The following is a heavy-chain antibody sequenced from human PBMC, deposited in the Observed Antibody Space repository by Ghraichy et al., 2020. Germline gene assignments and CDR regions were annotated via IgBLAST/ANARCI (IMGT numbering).Heavy chain of an antibody. J-gene: IGHJ5*01. CDR2: IDCDDDK. Sequence: SGPTLVKPTQTLTLTCSFPGFSLSDSGMRVTWIRQPPGKALEWLARIDCDDDKYYNASMQTRLSISKDTSRNQGVLTMTDLDPKDTATDYCARVARYSSSWFDYWGQGLLVTVSS. D-gene: IGHD2-15*01. V-gene: IGHV2-70*04. CDR3: ARVARYSSSWFDY. CDR1: GFSLSDSGMR.